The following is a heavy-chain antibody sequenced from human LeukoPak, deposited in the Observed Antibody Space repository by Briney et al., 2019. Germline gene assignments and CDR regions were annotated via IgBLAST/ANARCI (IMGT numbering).Heavy chain of an antibody. D-gene: IGHD2-2*01. J-gene: IGHJ6*02. CDR2: ISAYNGNT. CDR3: ARDVGYCSSTSCYFAFSYYYYGMDV. Sequence: ASVKVSCKASGYTFTSYGISWVRQAPGQGLEWMGWISAYNGNTNYAQKLQGRVTMTTDTSTSTAYMELRSLRSDDTAVYYCARDVGYCSSTSCYFAFSYYYYGMDVWGRGTTVTVSS. V-gene: IGHV1-18*01. CDR1: GYTFTSYG.